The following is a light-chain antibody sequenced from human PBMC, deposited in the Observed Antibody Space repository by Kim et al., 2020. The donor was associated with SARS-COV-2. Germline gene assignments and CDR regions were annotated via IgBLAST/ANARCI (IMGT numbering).Light chain of an antibody. CDR2: ASD. CDR1: QSISNY. J-gene: IGKJ2*01. V-gene: IGKV1-39*01. Sequence: SASVGDRVTITCRASQSISNYLNWYQQKPGRAPMLLISASDRLQSGVPSRFSGSGSGTDFALSISSLQPEDVATYYCQESNTLPHTFGQGTKLEIK. CDR3: QESNTLPHT.